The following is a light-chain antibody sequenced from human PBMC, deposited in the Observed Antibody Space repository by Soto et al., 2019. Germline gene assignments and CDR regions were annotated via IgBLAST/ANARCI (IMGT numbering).Light chain of an antibody. Sequence: QSALTQPASVSGSPGQSITISCTGTSSDVGGYNYVSWYQQHPGKAPKLMIYEVSNRPSGVSNRFSGSKSGNTASLTISGLHAEHEADYYCSSYTSSSTPYVFGTGTKLTVL. J-gene: IGLJ1*01. CDR3: SSYTSSSTPYV. CDR2: EVS. V-gene: IGLV2-14*01. CDR1: SSDVGGYNY.